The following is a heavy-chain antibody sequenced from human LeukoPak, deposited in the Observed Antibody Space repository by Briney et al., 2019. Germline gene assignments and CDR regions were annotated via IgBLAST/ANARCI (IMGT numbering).Heavy chain of an antibody. Sequence: SETLSLTCTVSGGSISSYYWSWIRQPPGTGLEWIGYIYYSGSTNYNPSLKSRVTISVDTSKNQFSLKLSSVTAADTAVYYCASLYSGHDLAYFDYWGQGTLVTVSS. CDR3: ASLYSGHDLAYFDY. CDR2: IYYSGST. D-gene: IGHD5-12*01. J-gene: IGHJ4*02. CDR1: GGSISSYY. V-gene: IGHV4-59*01.